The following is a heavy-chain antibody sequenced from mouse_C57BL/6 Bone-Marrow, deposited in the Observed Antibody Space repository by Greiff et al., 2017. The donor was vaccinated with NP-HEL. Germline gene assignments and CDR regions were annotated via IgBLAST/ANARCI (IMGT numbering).Heavy chain of an antibody. Sequence: EVHLVESGGGLVKPGGSLKLSCAASGFTFSSYAMSWVRQTPEKRLEWVATISDGGSYTYYPDNVKGRFTISRDNAKNNLYLQMSHLKAEDTAMYYCARETGNAMDYWGQGTSVTVSS. V-gene: IGHV5-4*01. CDR3: ARETGNAMDY. CDR2: ISDGGSYT. CDR1: GFTFSSYA. J-gene: IGHJ4*01.